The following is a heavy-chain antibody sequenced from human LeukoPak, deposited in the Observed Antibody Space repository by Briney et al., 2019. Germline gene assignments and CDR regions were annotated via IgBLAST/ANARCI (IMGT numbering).Heavy chain of an antibody. CDR2: ISGSGGST. D-gene: IGHD3-9*01. CDR1: GFTFSSYA. V-gene: IGHV3-23*01. CDR3: ARSPANFVDY. Sequence: GGSLRLSCAASGFTFSSYAMSWVRQAPGKGLEWVSGISGSGGSTYYADSVKGRFIISRDNSKNTLYLQMNSLRAEDTAVYYCARSPANFVDYWGQGTLVTVSS. J-gene: IGHJ4*02.